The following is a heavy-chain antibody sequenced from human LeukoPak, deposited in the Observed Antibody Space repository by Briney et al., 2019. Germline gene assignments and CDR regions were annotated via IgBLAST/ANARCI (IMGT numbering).Heavy chain of an antibody. V-gene: IGHV1-69*05. CDR2: IIPIFGTA. CDR3: ARPKHYSSGFEY. J-gene: IGHJ4*02. Sequence: SMKVSCKASGGTFSSYAISWVRQAPGQGLEWMGRIIPIFGTANYAQKFQGRVTITTDESTSTAYMELSSLRSEDTAVYYCARPKHYSSGFEYWGQGTLVTVSS. D-gene: IGHD6-19*01. CDR1: GGTFSSYA.